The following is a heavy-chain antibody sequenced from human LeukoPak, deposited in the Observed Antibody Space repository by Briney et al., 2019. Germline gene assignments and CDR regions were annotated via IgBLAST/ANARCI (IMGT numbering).Heavy chain of an antibody. Sequence: GRFTISRDNAKNSLYLQMNSLRAEDTAVYYCARGPFSVVATTDFDYWGQGTLVTVSS. D-gene: IGHD5-12*01. V-gene: IGHV3-11*06. J-gene: IGHJ4*02. CDR3: ARGPFSVVATTDFDY.